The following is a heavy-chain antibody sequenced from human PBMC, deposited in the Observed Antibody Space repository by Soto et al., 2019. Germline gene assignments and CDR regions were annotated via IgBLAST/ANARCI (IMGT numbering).Heavy chain of an antibody. V-gene: IGHV1-69*01. CDR1: GGTFSSYA. J-gene: IGHJ4*02. Sequence: QVQLVQSGAEVKKPGSSVKVSCKASGGTFSSYAISWVREAPGQGLEWMVGIIPIFGTANYAQKFQGRVTITADESTSTAYMELSSLRSEDTAVYYWASLGIAVAGTAGDVDYWGQGTLVTVSS. D-gene: IGHD6-19*01. CDR2: IIPIFGTA. CDR3: ASLGIAVAGTAGDVDY.